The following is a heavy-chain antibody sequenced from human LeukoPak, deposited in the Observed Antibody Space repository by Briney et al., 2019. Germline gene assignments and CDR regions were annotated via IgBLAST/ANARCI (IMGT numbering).Heavy chain of an antibody. CDR1: GYTFTSYG. J-gene: IGHJ6*03. D-gene: IGHD1-26*01. Sequence: ASVKVSCKASGYTFTSYGISWVRQAPGQGLEWMGWISAYNGNTNYAQKLQGGVTMTTDTSTSTAYMELRSLRSDDTAVYYCARTADSGSYYYYYYMDVWGKGTTVTVSS. CDR2: ISAYNGNT. V-gene: IGHV1-18*01. CDR3: ARTADSGSYYYYYYMDV.